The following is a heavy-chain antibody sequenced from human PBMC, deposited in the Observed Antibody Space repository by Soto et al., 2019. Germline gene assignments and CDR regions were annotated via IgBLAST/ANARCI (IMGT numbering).Heavy chain of an antibody. V-gene: IGHV3-30*03. D-gene: IGHD3-10*01. J-gene: IGHJ4*02. CDR3: ARRDGAEETGPELFDY. CDR2: ISYDGSNK. Sequence: QVQLVESGGGVVQPGRSLRLSCAASGFTFSSYGMHWVRQAPGKGLEWVAVISYDGSNKYYADSVKGPFTISRANSKNPLYLQMNSLRAEDTAVYYCARRDGAEETGPELFDYWGQGTLVTVSS. CDR1: GFTFSSYG.